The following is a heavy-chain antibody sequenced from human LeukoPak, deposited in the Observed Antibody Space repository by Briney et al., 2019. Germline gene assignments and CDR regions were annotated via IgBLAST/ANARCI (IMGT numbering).Heavy chain of an antibody. D-gene: IGHD7-27*01. J-gene: IGHJ4*02. CDR2: IKQDGSEQ. V-gene: IGHV3-7*05. CDR1: GFTFSADW. Sequence: PGGSLRLSCVVSGFTFSADWMSSVRQAPGKGLQWVANIKQDGSEQYYVDSVKGRVTISRDNAKNSLYLQMNSLRDEDTAVYYCARGTNWAFDSWGQGTLVTVSS. CDR3: ARGTNWAFDS.